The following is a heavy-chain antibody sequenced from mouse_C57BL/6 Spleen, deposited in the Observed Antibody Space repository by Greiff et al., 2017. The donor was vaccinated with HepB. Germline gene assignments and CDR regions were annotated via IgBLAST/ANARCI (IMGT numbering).Heavy chain of an antibody. Sequence: QVQLQQSGPELVKPGASVKISCKASGYAFSSSWMNWVKQRPGKGLEWIGRIYPGDGDTNYNGKFKGKATLTADKSSSTAYMQLSSLTSEDSAVYFCARSLYYYGSSYSYYFDYWGQGTTLTVSS. CDR2: IYPGDGDT. CDR1: GYAFSSSW. D-gene: IGHD1-1*01. V-gene: IGHV1-82*01. J-gene: IGHJ2*01. CDR3: ARSLYYYGSSYSYYFDY.